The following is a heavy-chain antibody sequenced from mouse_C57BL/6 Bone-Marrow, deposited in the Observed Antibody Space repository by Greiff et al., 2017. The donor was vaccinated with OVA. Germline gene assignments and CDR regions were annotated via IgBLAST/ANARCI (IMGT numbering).Heavy chain of an antibody. Sequence: VQLQQSGPELVKPGASVKISCKASGYSFTGYYMHWVKQSHGNILAWIGYIYPYNGVSSYNQKFKGKATLTVDKSSSTAYMELRRLTSEDSAVYNRANFVDSSFDYWGQGTTLTVSS. CDR2: IYPYNGVS. D-gene: IGHD3-2*01. CDR1: GYSFTGYY. V-gene: IGHV1-31*01. CDR3: ANFVDSSFDY. J-gene: IGHJ2*01.